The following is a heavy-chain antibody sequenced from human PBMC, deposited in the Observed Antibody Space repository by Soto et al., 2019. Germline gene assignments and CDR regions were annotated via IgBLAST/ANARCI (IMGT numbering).Heavy chain of an antibody. CDR1: GYSFTSHG. V-gene: IGHV1-2*04. CDR2: INPNSGGT. CDR3: ARDGGLGYCCGGSCYVEPGYFDF. D-gene: IGHD2-15*01. Sequence: ASVKVSCKASGYSFTSHGITWVRQAPGQGLEWMGWINPNSGGTNYAQKFQGWVTMTRDTSISTAYMELSRLRSDDTAVYYCARDGGLGYCCGGSCYVEPGYFDFWAQGTLVTVSS. J-gene: IGHJ4*02.